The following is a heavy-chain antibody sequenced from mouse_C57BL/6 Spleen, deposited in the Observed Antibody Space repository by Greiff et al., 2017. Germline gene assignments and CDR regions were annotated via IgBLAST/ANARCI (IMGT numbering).Heavy chain of an antibody. D-gene: IGHD1-1*01. CDR1: GFTFTDYY. CDR3: ARYYYGSIYWYFDV. V-gene: IGHV7-3*01. Sequence: EVKLMESGGGLVQPGGSLSLSCAASGFTFTDYYMSWVRQPPGKALAWLGFIRNKANGYTTEYSASVKGRFTISRDNSQSILYLQMNALRAEDSATYYCARYYYGSIYWYFDVWGTGTTVTVSS. J-gene: IGHJ1*03. CDR2: IRNKANGYTT.